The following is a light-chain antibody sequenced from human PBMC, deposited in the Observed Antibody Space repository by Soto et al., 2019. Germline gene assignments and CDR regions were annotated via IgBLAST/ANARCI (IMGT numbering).Light chain of an antibody. J-gene: IGLJ2*01. CDR3: QSYDTSLSAVI. CDR1: SSNIGAGYD. CDR2: GNS. V-gene: IGLV1-40*01. Sequence: QSVLTQPPSVSGAPGQRVIISCTGSSSNIGAGYDVHWYQHLPGTVPKLLIYGNSIRPSGVPDRFSGSKSGTSASLAITGLQAEDEADYYCQSYDTSLSAVIFGGGTKLTVL.